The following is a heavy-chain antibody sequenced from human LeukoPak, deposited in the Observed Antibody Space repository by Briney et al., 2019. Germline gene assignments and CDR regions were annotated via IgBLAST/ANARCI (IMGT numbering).Heavy chain of an antibody. J-gene: IGHJ4*02. CDR1: GGSISNSY. CDR3: ARGFDSKSTYFDY. Sequence: ASETLSLTCTVSGGSISNSYWNWIRQPPGKGLEWIGCIYYSGTTTNYNPSLRSRVTISVDTSKNQFSLRLTSVTAADTAVYYCARGFDSKSTYFDYWGQGTLVTVSS. D-gene: IGHD5-12*01. V-gene: IGHV4-59*01. CDR2: IYYSGTTT.